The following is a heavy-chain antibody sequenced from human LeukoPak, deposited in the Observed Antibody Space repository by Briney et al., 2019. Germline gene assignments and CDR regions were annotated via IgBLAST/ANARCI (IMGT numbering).Heavy chain of an antibody. CDR1: GYPFTSYY. V-gene: IGHV1-46*01. Sequence: GASVKVSCKASGYPFTSYYINWVRQAPGQGLEWMGVVNPSSGSTTYSQKFQGRVTMTRDTSTSTVYMDLSSLRSEDTAVYYCARAVGPRGGNWFDPWGQGTLVTVSS. J-gene: IGHJ5*02. D-gene: IGHD1-26*01. CDR3: ARAVGPRGGNWFDP. CDR2: VNPSSGST.